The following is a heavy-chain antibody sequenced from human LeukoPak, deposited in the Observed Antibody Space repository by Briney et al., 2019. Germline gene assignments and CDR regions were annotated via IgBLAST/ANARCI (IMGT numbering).Heavy chain of an antibody. D-gene: IGHD3-22*01. CDR1: GFTVSSNY. CDR2: IYSGGTT. Sequence: GGSLRLSCEASGFTVSSNYMSWVRQAPGKGLEWVSVIYSGGTTYYADSVKGRFTISRDNSKNTLYLQMNSLRAEDTAVYYCSRSAYYDGSGNYYDYWGQGTLVTVSS. J-gene: IGHJ4*02. CDR3: SRSAYYDGSGNYYDY. V-gene: IGHV3-53*01.